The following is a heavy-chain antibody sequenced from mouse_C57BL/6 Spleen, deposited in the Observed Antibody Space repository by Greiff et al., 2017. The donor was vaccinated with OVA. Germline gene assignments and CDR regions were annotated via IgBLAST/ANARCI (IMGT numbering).Heavy chain of an antibody. D-gene: IGHD1-1*01. CDR2: ISYDGSN. J-gene: IGHJ1*03. CDR1: GYSITSGYY. V-gene: IGHV3-6*01. CDR3: ATGSSYGYFDV. Sequence: ESGPGLVKPSQSLSLTCSVTGYSITSGYYWNWIRQSPGNKLEWMGYISYDGSNNYNPSLKNRISITRDTSTNQFFLKLNSVTTEDTATYYCATGSSYGYFDVWGTGTTVTVSS.